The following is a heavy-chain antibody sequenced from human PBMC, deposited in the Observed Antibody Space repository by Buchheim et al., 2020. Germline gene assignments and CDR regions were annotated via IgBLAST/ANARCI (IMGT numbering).Heavy chain of an antibody. CDR3: ARDVNWAYFDY. V-gene: IGHV3-74*03. J-gene: IGHJ4*02. CDR2: ISHDGTTI. Sequence: EAQLVESGGGLVQPGGSLRLSCAASGFDFGSYVMHWVRQVPGKGLVWVTRISHDGTTITYADSVKGRFTVSRDNAANTLYLQMNRLRVEDTAVYYCARDVNWAYFDYWGQGTL. CDR1: GFDFGSYV. D-gene: IGHD7-27*01.